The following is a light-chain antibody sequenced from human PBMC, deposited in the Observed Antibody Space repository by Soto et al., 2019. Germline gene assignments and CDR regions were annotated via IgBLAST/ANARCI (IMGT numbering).Light chain of an antibody. J-gene: IGKJ1*01. CDR1: QSVSSTY. CDR3: QQYGSSPST. CDR2: GAS. Sequence: EIVLTQSPGTLSMSPGERATFSCRASQSVSSTYLAWYQQKHGQAPRLLIYGASSRATGIPDRFSGSGSGKDFTLTISRLEPEDFAVYYCQQYGSSPSTFGQGTKVEI. V-gene: IGKV3-20*01.